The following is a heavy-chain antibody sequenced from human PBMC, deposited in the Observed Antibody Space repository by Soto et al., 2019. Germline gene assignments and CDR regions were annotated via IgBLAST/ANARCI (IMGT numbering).Heavy chain of an antibody. Sequence: PGGSLRLSCVASGFTFSSYWMHWVRQAPGKGLVWVSRITSDGTIASYADSVRGRITISRDNAKNTLYLQMNSLRVDDTAVYYCASGSSTRFSYWGQGKLVTVSS. V-gene: IGHV3-74*01. CDR1: GFTFSSYW. D-gene: IGHD6-13*01. CDR2: ITSDGTIA. CDR3: ASGSSTRFSY. J-gene: IGHJ4*02.